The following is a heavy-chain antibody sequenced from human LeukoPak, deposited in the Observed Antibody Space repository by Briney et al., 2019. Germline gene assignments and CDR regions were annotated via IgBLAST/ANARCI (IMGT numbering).Heavy chain of an antibody. CDR2: INPNNGDT. J-gene: IGHJ4*02. Sequence: ASVKVSCKASGYTFTGYYMHWVRQAPGQGLEWMGWINPNNGDTIYARKFQGRVTMTRDTSISTAYMELSSLKSDDTAVYYCARRVYGNYVGYWGQGTLVTVSS. CDR1: GYTFTGYY. D-gene: IGHD1-7*01. CDR3: ARRVYGNYVGY. V-gene: IGHV1-2*02.